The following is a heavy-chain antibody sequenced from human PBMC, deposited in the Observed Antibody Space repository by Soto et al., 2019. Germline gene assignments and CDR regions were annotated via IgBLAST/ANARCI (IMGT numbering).Heavy chain of an antibody. Sequence: GGSLRLSCAASGFTFSSYDMHWVRQATGKGLEWVSAIGTAGDTYYPGSVKGRFTISRENAKNSLYLQMNSLRAEDTAVYYCARDLPSVWGSYRPDLPDYWGQGTLVTVSS. CDR2: IGTAGDT. CDR3: ARDLPSVWGSYRPDLPDY. CDR1: GFTFSSYD. V-gene: IGHV3-13*01. D-gene: IGHD3-16*02. J-gene: IGHJ4*02.